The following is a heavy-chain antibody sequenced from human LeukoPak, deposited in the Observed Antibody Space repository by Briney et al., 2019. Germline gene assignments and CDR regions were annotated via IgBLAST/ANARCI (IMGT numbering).Heavy chain of an antibody. V-gene: IGHV4-34*01. CDR3: ARGYYDFWSGYYNPRAFDI. D-gene: IGHD3-3*01. J-gene: IGHJ3*02. CDR1: GGSFSGYY. Sequence: PSETLSLTCAVYGGSFSGYYWSWIRQPPGKGLEWIGEINHSGSTNYNPSLKSRVTISVDTSKSQFSLKLSSVTAADTAVYYCARGYYDFWSGYYNPRAFDIWGQGTMVTVSS. CDR2: INHSGST.